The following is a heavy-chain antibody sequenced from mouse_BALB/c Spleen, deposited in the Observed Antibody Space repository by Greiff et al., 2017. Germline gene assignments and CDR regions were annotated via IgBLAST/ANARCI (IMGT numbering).Heavy chain of an antibody. CDR2: INTYTGEP. Sequence: LVESGPELKKPGETVKISCKASGYTFTNYGMNWVKQAPGKGVKWMGWINTYTGEPTYADDFKGRFAFSLETSASTAYLQINNLKNEDTATYFCARPHNYCSSYYWYFDVWGAGTTVTVAS. CDR3: ARPHNYCSSYYWYFDV. V-gene: IGHV9-3-1*01. CDR1: GYTFTNYG. D-gene: IGHD1-1*01. J-gene: IGHJ1*01.